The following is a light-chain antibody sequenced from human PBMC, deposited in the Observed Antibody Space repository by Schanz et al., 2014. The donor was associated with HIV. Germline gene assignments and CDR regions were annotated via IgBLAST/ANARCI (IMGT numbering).Light chain of an antibody. Sequence: EIVLTQSPATLSLSPGDRATLSCRASQSLSSYLAWYQQKPGQAPRLLVYGASTRATDFPARFSGSGSGTDFTLTISNLQSEDSAVYFCQQYSNWPFTFGQGTRLEIK. CDR2: GAS. V-gene: IGKV3-15*01. CDR1: QSLSSY. J-gene: IGKJ5*01. CDR3: QQYSNWPFT.